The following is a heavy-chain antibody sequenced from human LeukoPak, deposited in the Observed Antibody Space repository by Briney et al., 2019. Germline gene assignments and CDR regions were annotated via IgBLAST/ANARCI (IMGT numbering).Heavy chain of an antibody. V-gene: IGHV3-7*01. CDR2: IKEDGSAQ. J-gene: IGHJ3*02. D-gene: IGHD2-2*01. CDR3: AREGCSSTSCPSDAFDI. CDR1: GFTFNGYW. Sequence: GGSLRLSCAASGFTFNGYWMSWVRQAPGKGLEWVANIKEDGSAQYYVGSVKGRFTISRDNAKNSLNLQMNSLRAEDTAVYYCAREGCSSTSCPSDAFDIWGQGTMVTVSS.